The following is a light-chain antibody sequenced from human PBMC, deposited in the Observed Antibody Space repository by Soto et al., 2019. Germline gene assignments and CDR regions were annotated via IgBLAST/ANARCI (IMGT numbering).Light chain of an antibody. Sequence: VLTQSPGTLSLSPGERATLSCRASQSVSSSFLTWYQQKPGQAPRLLIYDASTRATGIPARFSGSGSGTEFTLTISSLQSEDFAVYYCQQYNNWPPVTFGGGTKVDI. CDR2: DAS. V-gene: IGKV3-15*01. CDR1: QSVSSS. CDR3: QQYNNWPPVT. J-gene: IGKJ4*01.